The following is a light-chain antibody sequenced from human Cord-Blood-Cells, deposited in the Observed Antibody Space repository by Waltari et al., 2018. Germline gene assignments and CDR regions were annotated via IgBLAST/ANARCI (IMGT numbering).Light chain of an antibody. CDR2: DVS. CDR1: SRDVGAYDS. Sequence: QSDLTQPASAPGSPGPSLTLPCTGTSRDVGAYDSVSWYQQHPGKPPNLMIDDVSTRPSGVSNRFSGSKSGNTASLTISGLQAEDEADYYCSSYTSSSTPVVFGGGTKLTVL. J-gene: IGLJ2*01. V-gene: IGLV2-14*01. CDR3: SSYTSSSTPVV.